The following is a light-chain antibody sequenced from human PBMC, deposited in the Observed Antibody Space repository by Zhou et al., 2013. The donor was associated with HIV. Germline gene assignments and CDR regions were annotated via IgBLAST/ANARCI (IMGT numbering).Light chain of an antibody. J-gene: IGKJ5*01. CDR3: QQYNTSPIT. CDR1: ESVDNW. CDR2: KAS. Sequence: DIQMTQSPFTLSASVGDRVTITCRASESVDNWLAWYQQKPGRAPKVVIYKASTLESGVPLRFSGSGSGTEFTLTIDSLQAEDSATYYCQQYNTSPITFGQGTRLEI. V-gene: IGKV1-5*03.